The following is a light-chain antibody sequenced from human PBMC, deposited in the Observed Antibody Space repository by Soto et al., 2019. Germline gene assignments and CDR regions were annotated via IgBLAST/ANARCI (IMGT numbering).Light chain of an antibody. V-gene: IGKV1-5*03. J-gene: IGKJ1*01. CDR2: KAS. CDR1: QSVSRW. Sequence: IQMTQSPSTVSASVLDIVTMTFLASQSVSRWLAWYKQKPGEAPKLLIYKASNLESGVSSRFSGSGSGTEFTLTISSLQPDDSATYYCQQYDVYSPWMFGQGTKVDIK. CDR3: QQYDVYSPWM.